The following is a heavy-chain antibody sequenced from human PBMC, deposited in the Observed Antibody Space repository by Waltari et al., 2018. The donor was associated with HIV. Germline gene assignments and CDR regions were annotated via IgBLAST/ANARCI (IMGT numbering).Heavy chain of an antibody. CDR1: GYTFTSYD. V-gene: IGHV1-8*01. CDR2: KNPNSGNT. J-gene: IGHJ6*02. D-gene: IGHD2-15*01. Sequence: QVQLVQSGAEVKKPGASVKVSCKASGYTFTSYDINWVRQATGQGLEWMGWKNPNSGNTGYARKFQGRVAMTRNASISTAYMELSSLRSEDTAVYYCARGAALYYYYYGMDVWGQGTTVTVSS. CDR3: ARGAALYYYYYGMDV.